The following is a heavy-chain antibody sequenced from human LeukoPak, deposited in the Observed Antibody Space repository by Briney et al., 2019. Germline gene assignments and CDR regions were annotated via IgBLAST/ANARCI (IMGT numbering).Heavy chain of an antibody. CDR2: IDWDDDK. Sequence: TLSLTCAVSGGSISSGGYSWSWIRQPPGKALEWLALIDWDDDKYYNTSLKTRLTISKDTSKTQVVLTMTNMDPVDTATYFCARYLYGDSASYFDYWGQGSLVIVSS. CDR1: GGSISSGGYS. D-gene: IGHD4-17*01. J-gene: IGHJ4*02. V-gene: IGHV2-70*01. CDR3: ARYLYGDSASYFDY.